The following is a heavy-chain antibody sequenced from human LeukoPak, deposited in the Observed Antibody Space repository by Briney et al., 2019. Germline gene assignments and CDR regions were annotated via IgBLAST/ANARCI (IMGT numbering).Heavy chain of an antibody. CDR1: GFTFRTYA. CDR2: ISGGGNGT. J-gene: IGHJ4*02. V-gene: IGHV3-23*01. Sequence: GGSLRLSCTASGFTFRTYAMNWVRQAPGKGLEWLSGISGGGNGTYYADSVKGRFIISRDNSKNMVYLQMNSLTVEDTATYYCAKRTMSAFDSWGQGTLLIVSS. CDR3: AKRTMSAFDS.